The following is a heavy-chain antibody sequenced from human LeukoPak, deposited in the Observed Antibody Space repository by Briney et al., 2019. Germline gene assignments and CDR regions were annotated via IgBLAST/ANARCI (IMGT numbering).Heavy chain of an antibody. CDR2: INQSGST. CDR3: ARYSTVVSAFDS. CDR1: GGSFSDYY. V-gene: IGHV4-34*01. D-gene: IGHD2-8*02. J-gene: IGHJ4*02. Sequence: PSETLSLTCAVYGGSFSDYYWNWIRQPPGKGLEWIGEINQSGSTSYKPSLKSRVTMSVDTSKNQFSLRLTSVTAADTAIYYCARYSTVVSAFDSWGQGTLVTVSS.